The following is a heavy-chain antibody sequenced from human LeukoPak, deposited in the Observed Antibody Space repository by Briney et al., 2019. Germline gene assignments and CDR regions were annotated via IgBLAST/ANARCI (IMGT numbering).Heavy chain of an antibody. J-gene: IGHJ4*02. D-gene: IGHD3-10*01. V-gene: IGHV3-74*01. CDR2: ITPDGSNT. CDR1: GFTFSSYW. Sequence: GGSLRLSCAASGFTFSSYWMHWVRQAPGKGLVWVSGITPDGSNTTYADSVKGRFAISRDNAKNTLFLQMNNLRAEDTALYYCTSDTFGEHDHWGQGTLVSVSS. CDR3: TSDTFGEHDH.